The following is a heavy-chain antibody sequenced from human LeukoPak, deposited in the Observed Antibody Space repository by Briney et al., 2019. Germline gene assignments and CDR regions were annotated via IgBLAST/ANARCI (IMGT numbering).Heavy chain of an antibody. D-gene: IGHD3-22*01. CDR2: INWNGGST. V-gene: IGHV3-20*04. CDR3: ARVEVYYYDSSGYSVY. Sequence: GGSLRLSCAASGFTFDDYGMSWVRQAPGKGLEWVSGINWNGGSTGYADSVKGRFTIPRDNAKNSLYLQMNSLRAEDTALYYCARVEVYYYDSSGYSVYWGQGTLVTVSS. J-gene: IGHJ4*02. CDR1: GFTFDDYG.